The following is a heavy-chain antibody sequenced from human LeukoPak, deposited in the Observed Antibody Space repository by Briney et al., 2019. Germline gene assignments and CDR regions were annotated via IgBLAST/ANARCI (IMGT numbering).Heavy chain of an antibody. CDR2: ISYDGSNK. CDR1: GFTFSSYA. V-gene: IGHV3-30*04. D-gene: IGHD6-13*01. Sequence: GGSLRLSCAASGFTFSSYAMRWVRQAPGKGLEWVAVISYDGSNKYYADSVKGRFTISRDNSKNTLYLQMNSLRAEDTAVYYRARDAFAAGYFDYWGQGTLVTVSS. J-gene: IGHJ4*02. CDR3: ARDAFAAGYFDY.